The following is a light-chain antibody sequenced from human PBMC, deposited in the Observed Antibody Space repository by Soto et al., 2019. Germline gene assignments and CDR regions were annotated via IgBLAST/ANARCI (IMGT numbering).Light chain of an antibody. Sequence: DIQMTQSPSSLSASVGDRVTITCRASQAIRNDVGWYQQKPGKAPKLLIYDASSLESGVPSRFSGSGSGTEFTLTISSLRPDDFATYYCQQYNSYSRTFGQGTKVDIK. CDR1: QAIRND. V-gene: IGKV1-5*01. J-gene: IGKJ1*01. CDR2: DAS. CDR3: QQYNSYSRT.